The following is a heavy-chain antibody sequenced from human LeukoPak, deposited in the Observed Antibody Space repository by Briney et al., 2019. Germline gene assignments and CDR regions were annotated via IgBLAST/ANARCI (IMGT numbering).Heavy chain of an antibody. CDR3: ARGRPRKIVGAEYYLDY. CDR1: GYTFTSYD. J-gene: IGHJ4*02. V-gene: IGHV1-8*01. D-gene: IGHD1-26*01. CDR2: MNPNSGNT. Sequence: ASVKVSCKASGYTFTSYDINWVRQATGQGLEWMGWMNPNSGNTGYAQKFQGRVTMTMNTSISTAYMELSSLRSEDTAVYYCARGRPRKIVGAEYYLDYWGQGTLVTVSS.